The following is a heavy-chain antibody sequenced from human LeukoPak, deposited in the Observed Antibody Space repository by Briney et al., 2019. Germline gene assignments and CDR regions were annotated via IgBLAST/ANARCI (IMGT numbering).Heavy chain of an antibody. J-gene: IGHJ4*02. V-gene: IGHV1-69*06. CDR3: ARGSYGSGSYLTKIFDY. CDR2: IIPIFGTA. D-gene: IGHD3-10*01. CDR1: GYTFTGYY. Sequence: GASVKVSCKASGYTFTGYYMHWVRQAPGQGLEWMGGIIPIFGTANYAQKFQGRVTITADKSTSTAYMELSSLRSEDTAVYYCARGSYGSGSYLTKIFDYWGQGTLVTVSS.